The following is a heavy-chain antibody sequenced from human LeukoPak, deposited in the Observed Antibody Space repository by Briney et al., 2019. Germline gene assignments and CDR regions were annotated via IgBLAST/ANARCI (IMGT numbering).Heavy chain of an antibody. D-gene: IGHD6-6*01. CDR1: GDSISSYY. Sequence: PSDTLSLTCTVSGDSISSYYWSCIRRPPGKGLEWSGYIYTSGSTNYIPSLKSRVTISVDTSKNQFSLKLSSVTAADTAVYYCARTGVEYSSSSAWFDPWGQGTLVTVSS. CDR2: IYTSGST. CDR3: ARTGVEYSSSSAWFDP. J-gene: IGHJ5*02. V-gene: IGHV4-4*09.